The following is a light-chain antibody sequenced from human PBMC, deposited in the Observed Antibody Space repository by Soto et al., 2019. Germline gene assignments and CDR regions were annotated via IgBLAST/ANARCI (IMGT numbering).Light chain of an antibody. J-gene: IGKJ4*01. V-gene: IGKV3-11*01. Sequence: EIMLTQSPATLSLSPGERATLSCRASQSISSYLAWYQQKPGQAPRLLIYDTSNRATGIPARFSGSGSGTAFTLTTSSLEPEDFAVYYCQQRSSWPLTFGGGTKVEIK. CDR1: QSISSY. CDR2: DTS. CDR3: QQRSSWPLT.